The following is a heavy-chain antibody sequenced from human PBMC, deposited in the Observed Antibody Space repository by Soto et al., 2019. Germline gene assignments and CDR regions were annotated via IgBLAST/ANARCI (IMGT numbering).Heavy chain of an antibody. CDR1: GFTFSSYA. D-gene: IGHD5-12*01. J-gene: IGHJ4*02. Sequence: QVQLVESGGGVVQPGRSLRLSCAASGFTFSSYAMHWVRQAPSKGLEWVAVISYDGSNKYYADSVKGRFTISRDNSKNTLYLQMNSLRAEDTAVYYCARDRLKWLRLGYYFDYWGQGTLVTVSS. CDR3: ARDRLKWLRLGYYFDY. CDR2: ISYDGSNK. V-gene: IGHV3-30-3*01.